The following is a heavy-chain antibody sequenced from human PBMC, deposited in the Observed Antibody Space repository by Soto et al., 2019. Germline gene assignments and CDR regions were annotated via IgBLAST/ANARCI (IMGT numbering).Heavy chain of an antibody. Sequence: QVQLQESGPGLVKPSQTLSLTCTVSGGSISSGDYYWSWIRQPPGKGLEWIGYIYYSGSTYYNPSLKSRVTISVDTSKNQFSLKLSSVTAADTAVYYCARARGVDDFWSGYYASWFDPWGQGTLVTVSS. D-gene: IGHD3-3*01. J-gene: IGHJ5*02. CDR2: IYYSGST. CDR1: GGSISSGDYY. V-gene: IGHV4-30-4*01. CDR3: ARARGVDDFWSGYYASWFDP.